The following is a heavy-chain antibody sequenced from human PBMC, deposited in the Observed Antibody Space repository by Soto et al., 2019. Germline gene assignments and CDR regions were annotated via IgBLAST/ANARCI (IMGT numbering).Heavy chain of an antibody. CDR2: INHSGST. Sequence: SETLSLTCAVYGGSFSGYYWSLIRQPPGKGLEWIGEINHSGSTNYIPSLKSRVTISVDTSKNQFSLKLSSVTAADTAVYYCARGGLRYCSTSCPNLDYWGQGTLVTVSS. V-gene: IGHV4-34*01. CDR1: GGSFSGYY. CDR3: ARGGLRYCSTSCPNLDY. D-gene: IGHD2-2*01. J-gene: IGHJ4*02.